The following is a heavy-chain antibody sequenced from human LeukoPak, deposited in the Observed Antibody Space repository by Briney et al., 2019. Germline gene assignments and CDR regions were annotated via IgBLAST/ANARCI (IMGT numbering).Heavy chain of an antibody. CDR3: ATEGFAFDI. Sequence: PGGSLRLSCAASGFTFSSYSMNWVRQAPGKGLEWVSYISSSSSTIYYADSVKGRFTISRDNAKNSLYLQMNSLRAEDTAVYYCATEGFAFDIWGQGTMVTVSS. J-gene: IGHJ3*02. V-gene: IGHV3-48*01. CDR1: GFTFSSYS. CDR2: ISSSSSTI.